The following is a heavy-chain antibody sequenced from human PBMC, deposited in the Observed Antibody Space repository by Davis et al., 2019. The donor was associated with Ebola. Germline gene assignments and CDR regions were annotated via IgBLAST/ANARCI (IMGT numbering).Heavy chain of an antibody. CDR1: CGSFSGYY. V-gene: IGHV4-34*01. CDR2: INHSGST. J-gene: IGHJ6*02. CDR3: ARRDIVVVGGMDV. D-gene: IGHD2-15*01. Sequence: GALRLSCAVYCGSFSGYYWSWIRQPPGKGLEWIGEINHSGSTNYNPSLKSRVTISVDTSKNQFSLKLSSVTAADTAVYYCARRDIVVVGGMDVWGQGTTVTVSS.